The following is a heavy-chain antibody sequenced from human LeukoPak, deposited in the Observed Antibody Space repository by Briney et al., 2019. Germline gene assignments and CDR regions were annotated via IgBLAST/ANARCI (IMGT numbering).Heavy chain of an antibody. V-gene: IGHV4-59*01. J-gene: IGHJ5*02. CDR2: IYYSGST. Sequence: SETLSLTFTVPGGSISSYYGGSIRLPPGKGLEWVGYIYYSGSTNYNPSRKSRVTISVDTSKNQFSLKLSSVTAADTAVYYCARVLSQYSSSSFNWFDPWGQGTLVTVSS. CDR1: GGSISSYY. D-gene: IGHD6-6*01. CDR3: ARVLSQYSSSSFNWFDP.